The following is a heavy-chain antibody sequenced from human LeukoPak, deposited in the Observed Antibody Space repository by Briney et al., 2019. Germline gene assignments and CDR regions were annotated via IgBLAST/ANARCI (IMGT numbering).Heavy chain of an antibody. Sequence: GGSLRLSCAASTFTFSSDSMNWVRQAPGKGLEWVSSISSSSDYIYYADSVKGRFTISRDNAKNSLFLQMNSLRVEDSAVYYCARDSGSSWREGLNYWGQGTPVTVSS. D-gene: IGHD6-13*01. J-gene: IGHJ4*02. CDR1: TFTFSSDS. CDR2: ISSSSDYI. V-gene: IGHV3-21*01. CDR3: ARDSGSSWREGLNY.